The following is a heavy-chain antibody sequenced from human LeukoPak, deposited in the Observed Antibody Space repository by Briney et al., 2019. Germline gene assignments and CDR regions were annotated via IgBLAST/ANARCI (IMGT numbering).Heavy chain of an antibody. CDR3: AKRTFGYSSGWAGDWFDP. D-gene: IGHD6-19*01. CDR1: GFTFSSYG. CDR2: IWYDGSNK. J-gene: IGHJ5*02. Sequence: GGSLRLSCAASGFTFSSYGMHWVRQAPGKGLEWVAIIWYDGSNKYYADSVKGRFTISKDNSKNTLYLQMNSLRAEDTAVYYCAKRTFGYSSGWAGDWFDPWGQGTLVTVSS. V-gene: IGHV3-33*06.